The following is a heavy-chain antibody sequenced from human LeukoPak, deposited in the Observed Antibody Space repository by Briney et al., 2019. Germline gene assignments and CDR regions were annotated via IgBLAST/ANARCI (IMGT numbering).Heavy chain of an antibody. Sequence: GESLKISCKGSGYSFTNYWIGWVRQMPGKGLEWMGIIYPGDSDTRYSPSFQGQVTISADKSISSAYLQWSSLKASDTAMYYCARRIAMVRGGGNYMDVWGKGTTVTVSS. V-gene: IGHV5-51*01. J-gene: IGHJ6*03. CDR1: GYSFTNYW. CDR3: ARRIAMVRGGGNYMDV. D-gene: IGHD3-10*01. CDR2: IYPGDSDT.